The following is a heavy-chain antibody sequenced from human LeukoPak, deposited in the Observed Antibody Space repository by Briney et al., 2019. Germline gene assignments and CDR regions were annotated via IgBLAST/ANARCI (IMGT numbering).Heavy chain of an antibody. V-gene: IGHV4-34*01. CDR2: INHSGST. D-gene: IGHD3-3*01. J-gene: IGHJ4*02. CDR3: ARIRYDFWSGYHLRFDY. CDR1: GGSFSGYD. Sequence: SETLSLTCAVYGGSFSGYDWSWIRQPPGKELEWIGEINHSGSTNYNPSLKSRVTISVDTSKNQFSLKLSSVTAADTAVYYCARIRYDFWSGYHLRFDYWGQGTLVTVSS.